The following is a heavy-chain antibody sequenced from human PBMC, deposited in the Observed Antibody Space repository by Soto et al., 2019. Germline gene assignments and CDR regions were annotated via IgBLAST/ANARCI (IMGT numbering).Heavy chain of an antibody. CDR3: ARDRNIAVARRGYYYYGMDV. Sequence: QVQLVQSGAEVKKPGSSVKVSCKASGGTFSSYAISWVRQAPGQGLEWMGGIIPIFGTANHAQKFQGRVTITADESTSTAYMELSSLRSEDTAVYYCARDRNIAVARRGYYYYGMDVWGQGTTVTVSS. CDR2: IIPIFGTA. D-gene: IGHD6-19*01. CDR1: GGTFSSYA. V-gene: IGHV1-69*01. J-gene: IGHJ6*02.